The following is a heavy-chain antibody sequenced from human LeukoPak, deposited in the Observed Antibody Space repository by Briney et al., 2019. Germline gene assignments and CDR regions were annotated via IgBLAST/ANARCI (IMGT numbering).Heavy chain of an antibody. Sequence: KPSETLSLTCTVSGGSISNDAYYWGWIRQRPGKGLEWIGNIFYLGSTFSNPSLKSRVTVSVDTSKNQFSLKLKSVTAADTAVYYCAGHYDKDFFDFWGQGTPVTVSS. D-gene: IGHD3-22*01. V-gene: IGHV4-39*01. J-gene: IGHJ4*02. CDR3: AGHYDKDFFDF. CDR1: GGSISNDAYY. CDR2: IFYLGST.